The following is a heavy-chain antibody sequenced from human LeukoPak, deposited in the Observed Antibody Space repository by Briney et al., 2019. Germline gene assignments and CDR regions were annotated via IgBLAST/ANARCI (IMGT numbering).Heavy chain of an antibody. J-gene: IGHJ5*02. Sequence: GGPLRLPRAASGFTLSQYWLSWVRQAPGKGLEWVSVTSGSGESKFYADPVKGRFTISRDNSKNPLSLQMNSLRADDTDVYYCAKERSGVVAAASNSWGQGTLVTVSS. V-gene: IGHV3-23*01. CDR1: GFTLSQYW. CDR3: AKERSGVVAAASNS. CDR2: TSGSGESK. D-gene: IGHD2-2*01.